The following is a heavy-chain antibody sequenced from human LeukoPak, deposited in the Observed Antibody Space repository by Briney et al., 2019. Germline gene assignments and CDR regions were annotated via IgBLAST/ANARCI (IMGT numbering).Heavy chain of an antibody. CDR2: IYYSGST. V-gene: IGHV4-59*01. Sequence: PSETLSLTCTVSGCSISSYYWSWIRQPPGKGLEWIGTIYYSGSTNYNPSLKSRVTISVDTSKNQFSLKLSSVTAADTAVYYCARGRVGGSYSGQGTLVTVSS. CDR1: GCSISSYY. J-gene: IGHJ4*02. CDR3: ARGRVGGSY. D-gene: IGHD1-1*01.